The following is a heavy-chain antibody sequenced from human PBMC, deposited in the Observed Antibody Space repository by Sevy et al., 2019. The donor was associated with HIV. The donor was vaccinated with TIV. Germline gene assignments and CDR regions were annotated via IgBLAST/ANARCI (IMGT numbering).Heavy chain of an antibody. V-gene: IGHV3-23*01. CDR1: GFTFSAYA. D-gene: IGHD2-2*01. CDR2: ISGGGHNT. J-gene: IGHJ5*02. Sequence: GGSLRLSCVASGFTFSAYAMTWVRQAPGKGLEWVSTISGGGHNTYYANSVKGRFTISRDNSKKTLFLQMKSLRVDDPAIYYCARDRPGDLPAAWLDPWGQGTLVTVSS. CDR3: ARDRPGDLPAAWLDP.